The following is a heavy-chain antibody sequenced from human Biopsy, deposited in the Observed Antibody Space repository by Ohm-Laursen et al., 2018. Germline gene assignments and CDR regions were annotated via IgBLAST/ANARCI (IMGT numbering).Heavy chain of an antibody. V-gene: IGHV1-2*02. D-gene: IGHD3-9*01. CDR3: ARVPAYPSIDGYYGLDL. J-gene: IGHJ6*02. Sequence: GSSVKVSCKASGYTFAGYYLHWVRQAPGHGLEWMGWINPNSGNANYAQSFQGRLTVTRDTSISTAYIELTSLTFDDTAIYYCARVPAYPSIDGYYGLDLWGQGTTVIVSS. CDR1: GYTFAGYY. CDR2: INPNSGNA.